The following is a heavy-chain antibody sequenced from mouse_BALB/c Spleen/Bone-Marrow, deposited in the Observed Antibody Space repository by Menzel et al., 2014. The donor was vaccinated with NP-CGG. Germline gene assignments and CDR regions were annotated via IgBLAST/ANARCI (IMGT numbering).Heavy chain of an antibody. CDR1: GFTFSNYD. Sequence: EVKLMESGEDLVKPGGSLKLSCATSGFTFSNYDVSWVRQTPDKRLGWVAIISSGVSYTYYPDSVKGRFTISRDNAKNTLYLQMSSLKSEDTAMYFCARHNYGYFAMDYWGQGTSVTASS. CDR3: ARHNYGYFAMDY. V-gene: IGHV5-6*01. D-gene: IGHD1-1*01. J-gene: IGHJ4*01. CDR2: ISSGVSYT.